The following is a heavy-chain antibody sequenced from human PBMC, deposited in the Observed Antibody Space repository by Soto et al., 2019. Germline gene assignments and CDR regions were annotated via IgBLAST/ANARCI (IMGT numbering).Heavy chain of an antibody. V-gene: IGHV3-49*04. CDR3: TRAYDSSTLDY. CDR1: AFNFADYA. CDR2: IRAKAHGGTT. Sequence: SLRLSCTASAFNFADYAINWVRQAPGKGLEWVGFIRAKAHGGTTDYAASVKGRFTISRDDSKSIAYLQMNSLKTEETALYCCTRAYDSSTLDYWGQGTRVTVSS. J-gene: IGHJ4*02. D-gene: IGHD6-13*01.